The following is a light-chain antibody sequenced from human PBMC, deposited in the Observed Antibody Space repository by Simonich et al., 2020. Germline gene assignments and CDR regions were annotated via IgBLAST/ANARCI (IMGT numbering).Light chain of an antibody. Sequence: NFMLTQHHSVSESPGKTVTISCTRSSGSIASNYVQWYQQRPGSAPTTVLYEDNQRPSGVPDRFSGSIDSSSNSASLTISGLKTEDEADYYCQSYDSSSWVFGGGTKLTVL. CDR1: SGSIASNY. CDR3: QSYDSSSWV. CDR2: EDN. V-gene: IGLV6-57*03. J-gene: IGLJ3*02.